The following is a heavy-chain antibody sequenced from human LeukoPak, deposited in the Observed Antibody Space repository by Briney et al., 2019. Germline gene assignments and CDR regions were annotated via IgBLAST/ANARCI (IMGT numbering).Heavy chain of an antibody. V-gene: IGHV3-7*01. CDR1: GFTFSSYW. CDR3: ARDDCSSISCYHNWFDP. D-gene: IGHD2-2*01. CDR2: IKQDGSEK. J-gene: IGHJ5*02. Sequence: GGSLRLSCAASGFTFSSYWMSWVRQAPGRGLEWVANIKQDGSEKYYVDSVKGRFTISRDNAKNSLYLQMNSLRAEDTAVYYCARDDCSSISCYHNWFDPWGQGTLVTVSS.